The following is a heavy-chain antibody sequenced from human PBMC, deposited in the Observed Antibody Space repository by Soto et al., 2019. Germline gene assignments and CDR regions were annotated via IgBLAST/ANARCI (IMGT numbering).Heavy chain of an antibody. CDR1: GGSFSGYY. V-gene: IGHV4-34*02. D-gene: IGHD2-2*01. CDR2: INHSGST. J-gene: IGHJ4*02. Sequence: QVQLQQWGAGLLKHSETLSLTCAVYGGSFSGYYWSWIRQPPGKGLEWIGEINHSGSTNYNPSLTSRVTISVDTSKNQFSLKLSSVTAADTAVYYCARGLLGGAAIWGQGTLVTVSS. CDR3: ARGLLGGAAI.